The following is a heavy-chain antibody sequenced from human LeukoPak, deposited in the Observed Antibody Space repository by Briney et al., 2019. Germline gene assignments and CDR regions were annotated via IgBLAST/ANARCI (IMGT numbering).Heavy chain of an antibody. Sequence: SGTLSLTCAVSGGSISSSNWWSWVRQPPGKGLEWIGSIYYSGSSYYNPSLKSRVTMSVDTSKNQFSLKLSSVTAARTAVYYCARSGLYSSSPSGFDPWGQGTLVTVSS. D-gene: IGHD6-6*01. CDR2: IYYSGSS. CDR3: ARSGLYSSSPSGFDP. CDR1: GGSISSSNW. V-gene: IGHV4-4*02. J-gene: IGHJ5*02.